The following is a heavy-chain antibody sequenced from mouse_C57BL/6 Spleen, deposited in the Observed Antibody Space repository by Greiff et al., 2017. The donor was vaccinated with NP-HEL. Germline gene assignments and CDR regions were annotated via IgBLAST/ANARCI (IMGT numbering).Heavy chain of an antibody. CDR1: GYAFSSSW. D-gene: IGHD1-1*01. V-gene: IGHV1-82*01. J-gene: IGHJ3*01. CDR2: IYPGDGDT. CDR3: APYDYYGPGFAD. Sequence: QVQLQQSGPELVKPGASVKISCKASGYAFSSSWMNWVKQRPGKGLEWIGRIYPGDGDTNYNGKFKGKATLTADKSSSTAYMQLSSLTSEDSAVYFCAPYDYYGPGFADWGQGTLVTVSA.